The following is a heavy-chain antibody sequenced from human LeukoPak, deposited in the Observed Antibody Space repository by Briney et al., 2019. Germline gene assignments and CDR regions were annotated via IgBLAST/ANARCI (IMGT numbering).Heavy chain of an antibody. CDR3: ARHHEGWFGELNWFDP. CDR2: IYYSGST. J-gene: IGHJ5*02. Sequence: PSETLSLTCTVSGGSISSSSYYWGWIRQPPGKGLEWIGSIYYSGSTYYNPSLKSRVTISVDTSKNQFSLKLSSVTAADTAVYYCARHHEGWFGELNWFDPWGQGTLVTVSS. V-gene: IGHV4-39*01. CDR1: GGSISSSSYY. D-gene: IGHD3-10*01.